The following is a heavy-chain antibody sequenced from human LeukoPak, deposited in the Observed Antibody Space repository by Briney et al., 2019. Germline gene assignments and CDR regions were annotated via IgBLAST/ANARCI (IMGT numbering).Heavy chain of an antibody. CDR3: ARGRNIAAAVLGPYYYYGMDV. J-gene: IGHJ6*02. Sequence: ASVKVSCKASGYTFTSYDINWVRQATGQGLEWMGWMNPNSGNTGYAQKFQGRVTMTRNTSISTAYMELSSLRSEDTAVYYCARGRNIAAAVLGPYYYYGMDVWGQGTTVTVSS. V-gene: IGHV1-8*01. CDR1: GYTFTSYD. CDR2: MNPNSGNT. D-gene: IGHD6-13*01.